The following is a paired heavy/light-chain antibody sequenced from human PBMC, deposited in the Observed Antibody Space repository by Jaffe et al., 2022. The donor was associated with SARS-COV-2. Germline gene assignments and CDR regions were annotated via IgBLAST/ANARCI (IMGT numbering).Light chain of an antibody. V-gene: IGKV4-1*01. CDR2: WAS. CDR3: QQYYGYPYA. Sequence: DIVVTQSPEFLAVSLGERATINCKSSQTVLYSPKNKNYLAWYQQKPGQPPKLLISWASTRESGVPDRFSGSGSGTDFILTISSLQAEDVAVYYCQQYYGYPYAFGQGTKLEIK. J-gene: IGKJ2*01. CDR1: QTVLYSPKNKNY.
Heavy chain of an antibody. J-gene: IGHJ4*02. D-gene: IGHD3-9*01. CDR2: ILYDGTNK. V-gene: IGHV3-30*04. CDR1: GFTFTTHA. CDR3: AKDIGNYDLLTAFDH. Sequence: QVQLVQSGGGVVQPGRSLRLSCAASGFTFTTHAMHWVRQAPGKGLEWVAAILYDGTNKYYEDSVKGRFTISRDNSKNTLYLQMNSLRPGDTAIYYCAKDIGNYDLLTAFDHWGQGTPVTVSS.